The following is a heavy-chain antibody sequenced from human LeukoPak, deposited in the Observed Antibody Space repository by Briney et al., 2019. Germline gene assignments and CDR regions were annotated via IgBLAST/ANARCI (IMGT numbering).Heavy chain of an antibody. D-gene: IGHD4-17*01. J-gene: IGHJ4*02. CDR1: GGSISSRSYY. CDR3: AREGRDYEDFDY. CDR2: IYYSGST. Sequence: SATLSLTCTVSGGSISSRSYYWGWIRQPPGKGLEWIGSIYYSGSTYYNPSLKSRVTISIDTSKRQFSLKMGSVTAADTAVYYCAREGRDYEDFDYWGQGTLVTVSS. V-gene: IGHV4-39*07.